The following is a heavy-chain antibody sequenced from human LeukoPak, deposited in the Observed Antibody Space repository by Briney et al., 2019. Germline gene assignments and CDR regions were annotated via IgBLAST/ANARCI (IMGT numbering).Heavy chain of an antibody. CDR2: IYYSGST. V-gene: IGHV4-39*01. J-gene: IGHJ4*02. D-gene: IGHD2-2*01. Sequence: PSETLSLTCTVSGGSISSSSYYWGWIRQPPGKGLEWIGSIYYSGSTYYNPSLKSRVTISVDTSKNQFSLKLSSVTAADTAVYYCARQEYQLAHDFDYWGQGTLVTVSS. CDR3: ARQEYQLAHDFDY. CDR1: GGSISSSSYY.